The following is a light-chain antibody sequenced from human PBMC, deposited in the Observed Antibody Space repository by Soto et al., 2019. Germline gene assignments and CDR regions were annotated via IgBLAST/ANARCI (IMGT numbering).Light chain of an antibody. CDR3: LQHNSYPLT. J-gene: IGKJ4*01. CDR2: KAS. Sequence: DIQMTEVPSTLSASVGDRVTISGLASQSISTYLAWYQQKPGKAPKLLIYKASSLESGVQPRFSGSGSGTDFTLTISSLQPEDFATYYCLQHNSYPLTFGGGTKVDI. CDR1: QSISTY. V-gene: IGKV1-5*03.